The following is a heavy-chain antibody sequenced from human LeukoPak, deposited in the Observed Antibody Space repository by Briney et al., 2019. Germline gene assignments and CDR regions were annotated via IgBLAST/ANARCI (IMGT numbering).Heavy chain of an antibody. CDR2: IYSGGST. CDR3: ARWSSATYSSGWYYRAAYDY. Sequence: GGSLRLSCAASGFTVSSNYMSWVRQAPGKGLEWVSVIYSGGSTYYADSVKGRSTISRDNSKNTLYLQMNSLRAEDTAVYYCARWSSATYSSGWYYRAAYDYWGQGTLVTVSS. J-gene: IGHJ4*02. D-gene: IGHD6-19*01. CDR1: GFTVSSNY. V-gene: IGHV3-66*01.